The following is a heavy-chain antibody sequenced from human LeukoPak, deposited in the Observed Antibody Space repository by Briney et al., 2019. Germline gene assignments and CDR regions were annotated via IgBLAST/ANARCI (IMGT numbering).Heavy chain of an antibody. CDR1: GGSISSSTYY. V-gene: IGHV4-39*01. D-gene: IGHD3-16*01. Sequence: PSETLSLTCTVSGGSISSSTYYWGWIRQPPGRGLEWIGSIYYSGSTYYNPSLNSRVTISVDTSKNQFSLKLSSVTAADTAVYYCARHWGMDDPWGQGTLVTVSS. CDR2: IYYSGST. J-gene: IGHJ5*02. CDR3: ARHWGMDDP.